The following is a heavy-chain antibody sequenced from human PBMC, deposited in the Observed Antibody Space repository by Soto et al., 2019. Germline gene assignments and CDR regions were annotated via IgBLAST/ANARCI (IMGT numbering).Heavy chain of an antibody. CDR1: GFTFSKAW. D-gene: IGHD3-22*01. CDR3: TTDPFYDSSGYYSHFEH. Sequence: GGSLRLSCGASGFTFSKAWMSWVRQAPGKGLEWVGRIKSQGYGGTADHAAPVKGRITISRDDSKNTLYLQVNSLKTEDTAVYYCTTDPFYDSSGYYSHFEHWGQGTLVTVSS. V-gene: IGHV3-15*01. J-gene: IGHJ1*01. CDR2: IKSQGYGGTA.